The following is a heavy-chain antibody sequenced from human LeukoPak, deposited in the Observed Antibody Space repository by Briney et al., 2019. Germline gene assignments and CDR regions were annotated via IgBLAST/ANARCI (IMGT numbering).Heavy chain of an antibody. Sequence: ASVKVSCKASGYTFIGYYMHWVRQAPGQGLEWMGWINPNSGGTKYAQKFQGRITMTRDTSISTGYMELSGLRSDDTAVYYCATDSITMVRGVIITSAFDIWGQGTMVTVSS. J-gene: IGHJ3*02. CDR2: INPNSGGT. D-gene: IGHD3-10*01. CDR1: GYTFIGYY. CDR3: ATDSITMVRGVIITSAFDI. V-gene: IGHV1-2*02.